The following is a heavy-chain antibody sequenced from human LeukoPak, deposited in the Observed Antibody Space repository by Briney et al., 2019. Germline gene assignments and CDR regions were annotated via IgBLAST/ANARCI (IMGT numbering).Heavy chain of an antibody. J-gene: IGHJ4*02. V-gene: IGHV4-59*01. D-gene: IGHD6-13*01. CDR2: IYYSGST. CDR3: ARANGVVAAAGTPYFDY. Sequence: SETLSLTCTVSGGSISSYYWSWIRPPPRTGLERIAYIYYSGSTNYNPSLKSRVTISVDTSKNQFSLKLSSVTAADTAVYYCARANGVVAAAGTPYFDYWGQGTLVTVSS. CDR1: GGSISSYY.